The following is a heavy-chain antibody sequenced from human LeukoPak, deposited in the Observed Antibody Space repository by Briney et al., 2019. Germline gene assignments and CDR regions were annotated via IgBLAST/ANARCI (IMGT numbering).Heavy chain of an antibody. J-gene: IGHJ4*02. V-gene: IGHV4-30-2*01. CDR1: GGSISSGGYS. CDR3: ASSWYRRGLDY. Sequence: SQTLSLTCAVSGGSISSGGYSWSWLRPPPGKGLEWIGCIYHSGSTYYNPSLKSRVTISVDRSKTQFSLKLSSVTAADTAVYYCASSWYRRGLDYWGQGTLVTVSS. D-gene: IGHD6-13*01. CDR2: IYHSGST.